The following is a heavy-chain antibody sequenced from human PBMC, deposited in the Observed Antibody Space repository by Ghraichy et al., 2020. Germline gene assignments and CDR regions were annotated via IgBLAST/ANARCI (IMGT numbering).Heavy chain of an antibody. J-gene: IGHJ6*02. CDR3: ARDHCTSSSCLEGYYYGMDV. D-gene: IGHD2-2*01. V-gene: IGHV3-21*01. CDR2: ISSSRTYI. Sequence: LSLTCAASGFTFSDYFMNWVRQAPGKGLEWISSISSSRTYINYADSVRGRFTISRDDAQNSLYLEMNSLRAEDTAVYYCARDHCTSSSCLEGYYYGMDVWGHGTTVSVSS. CDR1: GFTFSDYF.